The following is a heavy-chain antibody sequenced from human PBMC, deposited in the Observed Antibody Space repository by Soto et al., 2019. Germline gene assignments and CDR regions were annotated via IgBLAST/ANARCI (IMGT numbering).Heavy chain of an antibody. CDR3: AKDSTVVPAAMPGSPFYYYYYGMDV. V-gene: IGHV3-23*01. CDR1: GFTFSSYA. D-gene: IGHD2-2*01. CDR2: ISGSGGST. Sequence: GGSLRLSCAASGFTFSSYAMSWVRQAPGKGLEWVSAISGSGGSTYYADSVKGRFTISRDNSKNTLYLQMNSLRAEDTAVYYCAKDSTVVPAAMPGSPFYYYYYGMDVWGQGTTVTVSS. J-gene: IGHJ6*02.